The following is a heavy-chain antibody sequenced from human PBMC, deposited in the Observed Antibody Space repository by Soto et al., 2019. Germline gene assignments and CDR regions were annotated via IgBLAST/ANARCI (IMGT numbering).Heavy chain of an antibody. CDR3: AGSAYDGRDN. CDR2: ITSSSRFI. V-gene: IGHV3-21*01. J-gene: IGHJ4*02. Sequence: EVQLVESGGGQVKPGGSLRLSCAASGFALSDYSMNWVRQAPGKGLEWVSSITSSSRFINYAESVKGRFTISRDNAKNSLYLQMNNLRVEDTAVYYCAGSAYDGRDNWGQGTLVTVSS. CDR1: GFALSDYS. D-gene: IGHD2-15*01.